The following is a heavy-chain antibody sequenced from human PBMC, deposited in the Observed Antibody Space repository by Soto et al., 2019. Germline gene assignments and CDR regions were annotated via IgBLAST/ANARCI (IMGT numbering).Heavy chain of an antibody. CDR1: GFTFSSYA. D-gene: IGHD6-13*01. CDR2: ISGSSGST. Sequence: PGGSLRLSCAASGFTFSSYAMNWVRQAPGKGLEWVSAISGSSGSTYYADSVKGRFTISRDNSKNTLYLQMNSLRAEDTAVYYCAKENGYSSSWFEFDYWGQGTLVTVSS. J-gene: IGHJ4*02. V-gene: IGHV3-23*01. CDR3: AKENGYSSSWFEFDY.